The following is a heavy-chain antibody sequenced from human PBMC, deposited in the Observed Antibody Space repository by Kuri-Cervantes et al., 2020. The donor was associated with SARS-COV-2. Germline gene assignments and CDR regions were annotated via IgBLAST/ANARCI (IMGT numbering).Heavy chain of an antibody. J-gene: IGHJ4*02. Sequence: LRLSCAVSGGSISSGGYSWSWIRQPPGKGLEWIGYIYHSGSTYYNPSLKSRVTISVDRSKNQFSLKLSSVTAADTAVYYCARVGATIAFDYWGQGTLVTVSS. D-gene: IGHD1-26*01. CDR1: GGSISSGGYS. CDR2: IYHSGST. V-gene: IGHV4-30-2*01. CDR3: ARVGATIAFDY.